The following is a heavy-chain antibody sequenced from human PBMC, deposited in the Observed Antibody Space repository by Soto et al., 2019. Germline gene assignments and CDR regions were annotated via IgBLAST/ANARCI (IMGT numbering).Heavy chain of an antibody. D-gene: IGHD1-26*01. Sequence: GGSLRLSCAASGFTFSSYGMHWVRQAPGKGLEWVAVIWYDGSNKYYADSVKGRFTISRDNSKNTLYLQMNSLRAEDTAVYYCARDHNSGSYFISYFDYWGQGTLVTVSS. CDR3: ARDHNSGSYFISYFDY. CDR2: IWYDGSNK. CDR1: GFTFSSYG. V-gene: IGHV3-33*01. J-gene: IGHJ4*02.